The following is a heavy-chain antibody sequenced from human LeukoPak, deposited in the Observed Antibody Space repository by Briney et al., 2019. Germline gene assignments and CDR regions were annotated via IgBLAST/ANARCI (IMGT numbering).Heavy chain of an antibody. CDR3: ARGSGEWLLYFILDY. Sequence: SETLSLTCTVSGGSISSGDYYWSWIRQPPGKRLEWIGYIYYSGATSYNPSLKSRVAISVDTSKNQFSLKLSSVTAADTAVYYCARGSGEWLLYFILDYWGQGTLVTVSS. V-gene: IGHV4-61*08. J-gene: IGHJ4*02. CDR2: IYYSGAT. D-gene: IGHD3-3*01. CDR1: GGSISSGDYY.